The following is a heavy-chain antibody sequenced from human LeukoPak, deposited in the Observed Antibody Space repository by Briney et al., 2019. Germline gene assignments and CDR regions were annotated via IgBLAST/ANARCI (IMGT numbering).Heavy chain of an antibody. CDR2: IYYSGST. D-gene: IGHD3-10*01. CDR3: ARSSGITMVRGVIITSHTFDP. J-gene: IGHJ5*02. V-gene: IGHV4-59*01. CDR1: GGSISTYY. Sequence: PSETLSLTCTVSGGSISTYYWNWVRQPPGKGLEWVGYIYYSGSTNYNPSLKSRVTISVEKSKKQFSLKLSYGDAAEQAGYYCARSSGITMVRGVIITSHTFDPWGQGTLVTVSS.